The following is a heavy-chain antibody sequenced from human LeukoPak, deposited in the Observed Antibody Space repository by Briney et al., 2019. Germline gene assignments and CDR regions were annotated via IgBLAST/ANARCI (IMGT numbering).Heavy chain of an antibody. CDR1: GGTFSSYA. Sequence: ASVKVSCKASGGTFSSYAISWVRQAPGQGLEWMGGIIPIFGTANYAQKFQGRVTITADESTSTAYMELSSLRSEDTAVYYGAGGGLYSSSWHFDYWGQGTLVTVSS. CDR3: AGGGLYSSSWHFDY. V-gene: IGHV1-69*13. D-gene: IGHD6-13*01. J-gene: IGHJ4*02. CDR2: IIPIFGTA.